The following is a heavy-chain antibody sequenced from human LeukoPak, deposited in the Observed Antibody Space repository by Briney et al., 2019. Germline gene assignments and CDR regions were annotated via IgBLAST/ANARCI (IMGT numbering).Heavy chain of an antibody. D-gene: IGHD2-8*02. Sequence: GGSLRLSCAASGFTFSSYTMNWVRQAPGKGLEWVSSISSSSSYIYYADSVKGRSTISRDNAKNSLYLQMNRLRAEDTAVYYCATYPTGRFDPWGQGTLVTVSS. V-gene: IGHV3-21*01. CDR2: ISSSSSYI. CDR1: GFTFSSYT. J-gene: IGHJ5*02. CDR3: ATYPTGRFDP.